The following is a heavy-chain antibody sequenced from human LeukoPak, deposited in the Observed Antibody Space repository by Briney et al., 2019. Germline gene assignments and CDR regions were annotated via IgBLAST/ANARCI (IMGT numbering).Heavy chain of an antibody. CDR1: GYSFTSYG. CDR2: ISAYNGNT. CDR3: ASYSGSYPRSFDY. Sequence: ASVKVSCKASGYSFTSYGIRWVRQAPGQGLEWIGWISAYNGNTNYAQKLQGRVTMTTDTSTSTAYMELRSLRSDDTAVYYCASYSGSYPRSFDYWGQGTLVTVSS. V-gene: IGHV1-18*01. D-gene: IGHD1-26*01. J-gene: IGHJ4*02.